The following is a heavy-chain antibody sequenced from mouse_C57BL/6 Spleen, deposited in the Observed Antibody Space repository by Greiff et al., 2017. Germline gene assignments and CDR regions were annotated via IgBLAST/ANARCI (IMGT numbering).Heavy chain of an antibody. CDR2: IDPETGGT. CDR1: GYTFTDYE. V-gene: IGHV1-15*01. CDR3: TRDGYYGGKTWFAY. Sequence: VQLQESGAELVRPGASVTLSCKASGYTFTDYEMHWVKQTPVHGLEWIGAIDPETGGTAYNQKFKGKAILTADKSSSTAYMELRSLTSEDSAVYYCTRDGYYGGKTWFAYWGQGTLVTVSA. J-gene: IGHJ3*01. D-gene: IGHD2-3*01.